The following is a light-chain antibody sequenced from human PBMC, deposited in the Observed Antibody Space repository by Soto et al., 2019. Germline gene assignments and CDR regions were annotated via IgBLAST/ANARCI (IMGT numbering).Light chain of an antibody. CDR3: TSYTDRQSYL. CDR2: AVS. Sequence: QSALTQPASVSGSPGQSITISCSGTSSDIGSYDHVAWYQQFPGKSPKLIIYAVSDRPSGVSDRFSGSKSGISASLTISGLQTEEEADYYCTSYTDRQSYLFGTGTKVTV. J-gene: IGLJ1*01. CDR1: SSDIGSYDH. V-gene: IGLV2-14*03.